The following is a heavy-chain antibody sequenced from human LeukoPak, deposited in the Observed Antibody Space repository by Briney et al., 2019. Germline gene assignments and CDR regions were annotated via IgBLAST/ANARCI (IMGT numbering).Heavy chain of an antibody. CDR2: LSGSGYNT. Sequence: GGSLRLSCANSGFIVSDNYMTWVRQAPGKGLEWVSSLSGSGYNTYYADSVKGRFTISRDNSKNTVYLQMNSLRAEDTAVYYCAKDPYGTRYFDYWGQGTLVTVSS. CDR3: AKDPYGTRYFDY. CDR1: GFIVSDNY. D-gene: IGHD2-2*01. J-gene: IGHJ4*02. V-gene: IGHV3-23*01.